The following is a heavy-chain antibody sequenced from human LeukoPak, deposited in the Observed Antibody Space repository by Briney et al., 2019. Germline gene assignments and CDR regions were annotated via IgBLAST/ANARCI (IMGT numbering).Heavy chain of an antibody. CDR1: GFTFSSYA. V-gene: IGHV3-30*04. Sequence: GGSLRLSCAASGFTFSSYAMHWVRQAPGKGLEWVAVISYDGSNKYYADSVKGRFTISRDNAKNSLYLQMNSLRAEDTAVYYCARGGEMATHLFYYFDYWGQGTLVTASA. CDR3: ARGGEMATHLFYYFDY. D-gene: IGHD5-24*01. CDR2: ISYDGSNK. J-gene: IGHJ4*02.